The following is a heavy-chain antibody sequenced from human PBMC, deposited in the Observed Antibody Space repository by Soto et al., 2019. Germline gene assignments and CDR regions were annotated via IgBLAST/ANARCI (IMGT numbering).Heavy chain of an antibody. CDR3: ARRVYSNSARNWFDP. Sequence: QITLKESGPTLVKPTQTLTLTCTFSGFSLSTSGVGVGWIRQPPGKALEWLALIYWDDDKRYSPSLKSRLTIDVDTSKYRVVLTMTNMDPVDTATYYCARRVYSNSARNWFDPWGQETLVTVSS. J-gene: IGHJ5*02. D-gene: IGHD2-21*01. CDR2: IYWDDDK. CDR1: GFSLSTSGVG. V-gene: IGHV2-5*02.